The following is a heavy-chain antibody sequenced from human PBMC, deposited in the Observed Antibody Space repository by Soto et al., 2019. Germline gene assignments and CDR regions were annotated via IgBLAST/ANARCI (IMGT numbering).Heavy chain of an antibody. CDR2: FDPEDGET. J-gene: IGHJ4*02. D-gene: IGHD1-7*01. CDR3: ATDRNWNYGSGKWSLFDY. Sequence: ASVKVSCKVSGYTITELSMQWVRQAPGKGLEWMGGFDPEDGETIYAQKFQGRVTMTEDTSTDTAYMELSSLRSEDTAVYYCATDRNWNYGSGKWSLFDYWGQGTLVTVSS. V-gene: IGHV1-24*01. CDR1: GYTITELS.